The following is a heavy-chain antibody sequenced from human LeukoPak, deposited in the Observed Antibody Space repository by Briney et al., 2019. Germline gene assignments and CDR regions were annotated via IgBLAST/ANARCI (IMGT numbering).Heavy chain of an antibody. J-gene: IGHJ5*02. CDR2: ISSGGST. Sequence: GGSVTLLCAASGFPVSSDYIRWAPEAPGEGLELVSVISSGGSTYYADSVKGRFTISRDNSKNTLYLQMNSLRAEDTAVYYCARDRRFDPWGQGTLVTVSS. D-gene: IGHD3-22*01. CDR3: ARDRRFDP. V-gene: IGHV3-66*02. CDR1: GFPVSSDY.